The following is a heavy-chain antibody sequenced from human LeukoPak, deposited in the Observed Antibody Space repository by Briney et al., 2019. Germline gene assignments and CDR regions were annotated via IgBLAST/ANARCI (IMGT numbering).Heavy chain of an antibody. CDR1: GDSISGYY. J-gene: IGHJ4*02. D-gene: IGHD5-12*01. V-gene: IGHV4-59*01. CDR2: IYYSGST. Sequence: PSETLSLTCTVPGDSISGYYWSWIRQPPGKGLEWIGYIYYSGSTNYNPSLKSRVTISVDTSKNHFSLRLSSVTAADTAVYYCARVTGYSGYNYPDYWGQGTLVTVSS. CDR3: ARVTGYSGYNYPDY.